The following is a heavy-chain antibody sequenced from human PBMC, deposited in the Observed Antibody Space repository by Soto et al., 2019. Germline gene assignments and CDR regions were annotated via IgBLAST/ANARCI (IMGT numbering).Heavy chain of an antibody. CDR3: ARGRWGSCSGSSWFGGLAYSTDV. J-gene: IGHJ6*04. D-gene: IGHD2-15*01. Sequence: GGSLRLSCEASGFIFSSYWLSWFRQVPGKGLEWVANIKQDGSQKSYVDSVKGRFTISRDNAKNSLYLQMNNLRAEDTAVYYCARGRWGSCSGSSWFGGLAYSTDVRGKATMVSGSS. CDR2: IKQDGSQK. V-gene: IGHV3-7*04. CDR1: GFIFSSYW.